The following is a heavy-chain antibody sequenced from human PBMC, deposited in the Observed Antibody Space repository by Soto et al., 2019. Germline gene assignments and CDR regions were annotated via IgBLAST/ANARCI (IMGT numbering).Heavy chain of an antibody. D-gene: IGHD2-2*01. J-gene: IGHJ5*01. CDR3: ARISTTACRRDS. CDR2: IDWDDDK. CDR1: GFSLSTSGVC. Sequence: SGPTRVNPTQTLTLTCTFSGFSLSTSGVCVSWIRQPPGKALEWLARIDWDDDKYYSTSLKTRLTISKDTSKNQVVLTMTNMDPVDTATYYCARISTTACRRDSWGQGTLVTVSS. V-gene: IGHV2-70*11.